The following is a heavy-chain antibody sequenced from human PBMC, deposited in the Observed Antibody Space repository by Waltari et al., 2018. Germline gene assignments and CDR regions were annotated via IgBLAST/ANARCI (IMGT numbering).Heavy chain of an antibody. V-gene: IGHV3-23*01. D-gene: IGHD3-3*01. Sequence: EVQLLESGGGLVQPGGSLRLSCAASGFPFSSSAISWVRQPPGTGLEWVSAISGSGGSTYYADSVKGRFTISRDNSKNTLYRQMNSLRAEDTAVYYCAKDLEESRSLPNGNFDYWGQGTLVTVSS. CDR1: GFPFSSSA. CDR2: ISGSGGST. CDR3: AKDLEESRSLPNGNFDY. J-gene: IGHJ4*02.